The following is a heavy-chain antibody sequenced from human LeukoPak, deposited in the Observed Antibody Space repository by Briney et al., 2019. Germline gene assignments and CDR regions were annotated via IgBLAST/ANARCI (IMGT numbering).Heavy chain of an antibody. Sequence: GASVKVSCKASGYTFTGYYMHWVRQAPGQELEWMGWINPNSGGTNYAQKFQGWVTMTRDTSISTAYMELSRLRSDDTAVYYCARGAVGYFDWYQNWFDPWGQGTLVTVSS. J-gene: IGHJ5*02. CDR2: INPNSGGT. CDR1: GYTFTGYY. V-gene: IGHV1-2*04. D-gene: IGHD3-9*01. CDR3: ARGAVGYFDWYQNWFDP.